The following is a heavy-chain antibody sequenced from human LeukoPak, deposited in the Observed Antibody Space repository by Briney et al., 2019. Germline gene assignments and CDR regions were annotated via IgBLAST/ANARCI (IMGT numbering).Heavy chain of an antibody. Sequence: SQTLSLTCTVAVGSISSGSYYWSWIRQPAGKGLEWIGRIYTSGSTNYNPSLKSRVTISVDTSKNQFSLKLSSVTAADTAVYYCARGRGGLRYYDSSGYLPLIYWGQGTLVTVSS. J-gene: IGHJ4*02. D-gene: IGHD3-22*01. CDR2: IYTSGST. CDR3: ARGRGGLRYYDSSGYLPLIY. CDR1: VGSISSGSYY. V-gene: IGHV4-61*02.